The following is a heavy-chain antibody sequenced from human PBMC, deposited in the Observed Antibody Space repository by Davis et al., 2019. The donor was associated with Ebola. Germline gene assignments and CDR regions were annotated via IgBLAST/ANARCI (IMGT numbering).Heavy chain of an antibody. CDR2: ISSDGSRE. CDR1: GFTFTTST. D-gene: IGHD4-17*01. J-gene: IGHJ6*02. CDR3: ARRIRVTTVTTHGMDV. V-gene: IGHV3-30*03. Sequence: GESLKISCVASGFTFTTSTMHWVRQAPGKGLEWVALISSDGSREYYADSVEGRFTISRDNSNNTLYLQMNSLRADDTAVYYCARRIRVTTVTTHGMDVWGQGTTVTVSS.